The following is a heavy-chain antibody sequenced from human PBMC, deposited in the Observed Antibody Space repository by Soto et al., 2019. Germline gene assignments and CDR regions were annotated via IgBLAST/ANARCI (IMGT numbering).Heavy chain of an antibody. CDR2: IYYTGIT. Sequence: SETLSLTCPVFGASVSSGLYYWSWIRQPPGKGLEYIGYIYYTGITNYNPSLKSRVIISIDTSKNQFSLNLNSVTAADTAMYYCARQVRSPSYFDYWGQGTLVTVSS. J-gene: IGHJ4*02. CDR1: GASVSSGLYY. V-gene: IGHV4-61*01. CDR3: ARQVRSPSYFDY.